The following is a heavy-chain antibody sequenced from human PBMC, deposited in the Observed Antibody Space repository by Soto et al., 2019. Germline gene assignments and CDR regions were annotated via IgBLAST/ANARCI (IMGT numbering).Heavy chain of an antibody. D-gene: IGHD3-3*01. V-gene: IGHV4-34*01. CDR2: INHSGST. J-gene: IGHJ6*02. Sequence: SETLSLTCAVYGGSFSGYYWSWIRQPPGKGLEWIGEINHSGSTNYNPSLKSRVTISVDTSKNQFSLKLSSVTAADTAVYYCARGHIQAITILGVVIGFSGMDVWGQGTTVTVSS. CDR1: GGSFSGYY. CDR3: ARGHIQAITILGVVIGFSGMDV.